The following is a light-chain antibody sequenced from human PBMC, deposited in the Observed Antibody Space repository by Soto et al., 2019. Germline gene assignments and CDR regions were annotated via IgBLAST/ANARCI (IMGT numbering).Light chain of an antibody. CDR2: GVS. Sequence: EVVLTQSPGTLSLSPGERATLSCRASQSVSGSDLAWYQQKPGQAPRLLISGVSNRATGTQDRFSGSGSGTDFTLTISSLEHEDFAVFYCHQYGISPPTFGPGTKVEI. CDR3: HQYGISPPT. J-gene: IGKJ1*01. CDR1: QSVSGSD. V-gene: IGKV3-20*01.